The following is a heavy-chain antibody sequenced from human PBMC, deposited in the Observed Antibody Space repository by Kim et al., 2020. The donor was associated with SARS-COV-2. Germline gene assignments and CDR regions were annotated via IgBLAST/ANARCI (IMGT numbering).Heavy chain of an antibody. D-gene: IGHD1-7*01. Sequence: SETLSLTCAVSGGSVSSSSYYWAWIRQPPGKGLEWIGSIYYSGSPYYNPSLKSRVTISVDTSKNQFSLKLSSVTAADTAVYSCARPRYNWNYFFDYWGQG. J-gene: IGHJ4*02. V-gene: IGHV4-39*01. CDR2: IYYSGSP. CDR3: ARPRYNWNYFFDY. CDR1: GGSVSSSSYY.